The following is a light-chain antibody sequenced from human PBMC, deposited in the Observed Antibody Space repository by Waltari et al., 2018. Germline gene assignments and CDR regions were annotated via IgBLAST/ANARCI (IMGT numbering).Light chain of an antibody. J-gene: IGLJ7*01. CDR2: ENT. CDR1: SSNIGNNY. V-gene: IGLV1-51*02. Sequence: QSVLTQPPSVSAAPGQRVTISCSGGSSNIGNNYVSWYRQIQGTAPKLLNYENTERPSGIPGRFSVAKSGTSATLDITVLQAGDDADYYCGTWDSSLSGAVFGGGTHLTVL. CDR3: GTWDSSLSGAV.